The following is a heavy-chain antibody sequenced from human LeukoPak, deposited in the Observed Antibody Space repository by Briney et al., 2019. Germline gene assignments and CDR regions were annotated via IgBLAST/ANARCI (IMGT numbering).Heavy chain of an antibody. CDR3: ASPRQYYDFWSGLAFDP. D-gene: IGHD3-3*01. CDR1: GGSISSSSYY. J-gene: IGHJ5*02. CDR2: IYYSGST. Sequence: SETLSLTCTVSGGSISSSSYYWGWIRRPPGKGLEWIGSIYYSGSTYYNPSLKSRVTISVDTSKNQFSLKLSSVTAADTAVYYCASPRQYYDFWSGLAFDPWGQGTLVTVSS. V-gene: IGHV4-39*01.